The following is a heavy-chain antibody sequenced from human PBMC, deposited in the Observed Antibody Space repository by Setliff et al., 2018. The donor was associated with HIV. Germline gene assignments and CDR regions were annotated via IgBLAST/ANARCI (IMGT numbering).Heavy chain of an antibody. CDR3: ARDVSWRVRTYIDY. V-gene: IGHV3-21*01. J-gene: IGHJ4*02. Sequence: GSLRLSCEASGFTFSTYSMNWVRQAPGKGLEWVSSISSSSRSKDYADSVKGRFTISRDNAKNSLYLQMNSLTAEDTAVYYCARDVSWRVRTYIDYWGQGALVTVSS. CDR2: ISSSSRSK. CDR1: GFTFSTYS. D-gene: IGHD3-3*01.